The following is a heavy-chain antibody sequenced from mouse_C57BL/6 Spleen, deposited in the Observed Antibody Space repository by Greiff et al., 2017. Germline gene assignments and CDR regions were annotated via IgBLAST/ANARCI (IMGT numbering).Heavy chain of an antibody. J-gene: IGHJ4*01. V-gene: IGHV1-55*01. CDR2: IYPGSGST. CDR3: ALVVPGLKEYAMDY. CDR1: GYTFTSYW. D-gene: IGHD2-10*02. Sequence: VQLQQPGAELVKPGASVKMSCKASGYTFTSYWITWVKQRPGQGLEWIGDIYPGSGSTNYNEKFKSKATLTVDTSSSTAYMQLSSLTSEDSAVYYCALVVPGLKEYAMDYWGQGTSVTVSS.